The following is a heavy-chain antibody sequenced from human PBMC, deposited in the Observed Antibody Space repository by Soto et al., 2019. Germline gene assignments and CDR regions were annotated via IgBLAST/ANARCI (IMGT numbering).Heavy chain of an antibody. CDR2: ISSGSSYI. J-gene: IGHJ4*02. Sequence: GGSLRLSCAASGFTFSTCSMNWVRQAPGKGLEWVSSISSGSSYIYYADSVKGRFTISRDNAKNSLYLQMNSLRAEDTAVYYCARINYDDSSDHSLAYWGQGTLVTVSS. D-gene: IGHD3-22*01. CDR1: GFTFSTCS. CDR3: ARINYDDSSDHSLAY. V-gene: IGHV3-21*01.